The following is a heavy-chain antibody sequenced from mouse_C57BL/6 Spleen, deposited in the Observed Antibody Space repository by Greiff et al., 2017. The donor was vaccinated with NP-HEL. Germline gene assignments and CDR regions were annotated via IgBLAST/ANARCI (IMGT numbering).Heavy chain of an antibody. J-gene: IGHJ2*01. CDR1: GFTFSDYG. CDR3: ARSNQYYFDD. V-gene: IGHV5-17*01. CDR2: ISSGSSTI. Sequence: EVQLVESGGGLVKPGGSLKLSCAASGFTFSDYGMHWVRQAPEKGLEWVAYISSGSSTIYYADTVKGRFTISRDNAKNTMFLQMTSLRSEDTAMYYCARSNQYYFDDWGQGTTLTVSS. D-gene: IGHD2-5*01.